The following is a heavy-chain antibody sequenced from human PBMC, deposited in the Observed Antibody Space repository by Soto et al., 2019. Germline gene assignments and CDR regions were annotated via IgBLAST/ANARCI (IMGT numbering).Heavy chain of an antibody. V-gene: IGHV4-59*02. Sequence: PSETLSLTFTVSGGTVSSYYWSWIRQPPGKGLEWIGYIYYSGTTNYNPSLKSRVTISVDTSKNQFSLKLSSVTAADTAVYYCASGRGYSYGSFDYWGQGTLVTVSS. J-gene: IGHJ4*02. CDR2: IYYSGTT. D-gene: IGHD5-18*01. CDR3: ASGRGYSYGSFDY. CDR1: GGTVSSYY.